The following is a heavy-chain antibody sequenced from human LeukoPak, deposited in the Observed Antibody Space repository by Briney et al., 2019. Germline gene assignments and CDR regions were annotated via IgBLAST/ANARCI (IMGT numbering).Heavy chain of an antibody. CDR3: ARDNSVEDTAWWFDP. CDR2: INPSGGST. Sequence: AASVKVSCKASGYTFTSYAMNWVRQAPGQGLEWMGIINPSGGSTSYAQKFQGRVTMTRDMSTSTDYMELSSLRSEDTAVYYCARDNSVEDTAWWFDPWGQGTLVTVSS. D-gene: IGHD4-23*01. J-gene: IGHJ5*02. V-gene: IGHV1-46*01. CDR1: GYTFTSYA.